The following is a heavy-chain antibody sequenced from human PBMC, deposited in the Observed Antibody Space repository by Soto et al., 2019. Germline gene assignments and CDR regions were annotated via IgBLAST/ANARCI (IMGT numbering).Heavy chain of an antibody. CDR1: GFSFSSYS. V-gene: IGHV3-48*02. D-gene: IGHD1-26*01. Sequence: GGSLRLSCAASGFSFSSYSMNWVRQAPGKGLEWVSYISSSSSTIYYADSVKGRFTISRDNAKNSLYLQMNSLRDEDTAVYYCARWASGFYGMDVWGQGTTVTVSS. J-gene: IGHJ6*02. CDR2: ISSSSSTI. CDR3: ARWASGFYGMDV.